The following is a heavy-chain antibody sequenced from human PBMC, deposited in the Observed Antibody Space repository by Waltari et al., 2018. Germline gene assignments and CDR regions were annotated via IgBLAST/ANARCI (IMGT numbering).Heavy chain of an antibody. Sequence: QVQLVQSGAEVKKPGSSVKVSCKASGGTFSSYAISWVRQAPGQVFEWMGVILPMFGTANYAQKFQGRVTITADESTSTAYMELSSLRSEDTAVYYCARDVKSGYRYYFDYWGQGTLVTVSS. CDR1: GGTFSSYA. CDR3: ARDVKSGYRYYFDY. J-gene: IGHJ4*02. CDR2: ILPMFGTA. D-gene: IGHD3-3*01. V-gene: IGHV1-69*12.